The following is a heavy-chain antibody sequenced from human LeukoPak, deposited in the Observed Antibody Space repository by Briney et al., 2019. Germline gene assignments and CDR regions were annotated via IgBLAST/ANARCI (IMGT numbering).Heavy chain of an antibody. D-gene: IGHD4-23*01. Sequence: ASVKVSCKASGGTFSSYAISWVRQAPGQGLEWMGGIIPIFGTANYAQKFQGRVTITTDESASTAYMELSSLRSEDTAVYYCARATVVTEGGYFDYWGQGTLVTVSS. CDR1: GGTFSSYA. V-gene: IGHV1-69*05. CDR2: IIPIFGTA. J-gene: IGHJ4*02. CDR3: ARATVVTEGGYFDY.